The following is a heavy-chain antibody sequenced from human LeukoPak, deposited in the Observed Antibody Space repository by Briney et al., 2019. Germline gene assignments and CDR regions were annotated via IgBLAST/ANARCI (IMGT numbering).Heavy chain of an antibody. CDR3: ARQVKTYYGSGSFDY. CDR1: GGSISSYY. D-gene: IGHD3-10*01. Sequence: SETLSLTCTVSGGSISSYYWSWIRQPPGEGLEWSVYIYYSGSTNYNPSLKSRVTISVDTSKNQFSLKLSSVTAADTAVYYCARQVKTYYGSGSFDYWGQGTLVTVSS. J-gene: IGHJ4*02. CDR2: IYYSGST. V-gene: IGHV4-59*08.